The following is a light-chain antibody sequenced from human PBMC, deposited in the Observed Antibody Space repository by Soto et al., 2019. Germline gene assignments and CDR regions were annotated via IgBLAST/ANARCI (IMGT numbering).Light chain of an antibody. Sequence: QPVLTQPPSASGSPGQSVTISCTGTSSDVGGYNYVSWYQQYPGKAPKLMIFEVSKRSSGVPGRFSGSKSGNTASLTVSGLQAEDEADYYCSSYAGSNNYVVFGGGTKLTVL. CDR1: SSDVGGYNY. J-gene: IGLJ2*01. CDR2: EVS. V-gene: IGLV2-8*01. CDR3: SSYAGSNNYVV.